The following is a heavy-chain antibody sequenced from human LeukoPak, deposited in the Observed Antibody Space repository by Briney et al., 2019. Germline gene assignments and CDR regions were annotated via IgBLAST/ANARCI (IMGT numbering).Heavy chain of an antibody. V-gene: IGHV1-24*01. CDR2: FDPEDGET. CDR1: GYTLTELS. CDR3: ATHYYDSSGYYFDY. D-gene: IGHD3-22*01. Sequence: ASVKVSCMVSGYTLTELSMHWVRQAPGKGLEWMGGFDPEDGETIYAQKFQGRVTMTEDTSTDTAYMELSSLRSEDTAVYYCATHYYDSSGYYFDYWGQGTLVTVSS. J-gene: IGHJ4*02.